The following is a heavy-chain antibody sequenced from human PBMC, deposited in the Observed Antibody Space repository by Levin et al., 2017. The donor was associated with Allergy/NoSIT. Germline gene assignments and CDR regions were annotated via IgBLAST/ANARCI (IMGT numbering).Heavy chain of an antibody. V-gene: IGHV1-8*01. CDR3: ARGHQSCTGDKCYSGGFDP. CDR2: VNPKSGNT. Sequence: GASVKVSCKASGFTFTNYDINWVRQANGQGFEWMGWVNPKSGNTGYAQKFQGRVTMTRDTSISTVYMELSSLRSEDPAVYFCARGHQSCTGDKCYSGGFDPWGQGTLVTVSS. D-gene: IGHD2-15*01. CDR1: GFTFTNYD. J-gene: IGHJ5*02.